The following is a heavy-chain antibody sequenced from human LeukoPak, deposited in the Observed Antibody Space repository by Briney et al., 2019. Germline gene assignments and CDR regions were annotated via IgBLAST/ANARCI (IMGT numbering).Heavy chain of an antibody. J-gene: IGHJ4*02. CDR2: IDEWRRT. D-gene: IGHD2-2*01. CDR1: GSFSDHS. CDR3: ARVGYCSSTSCLRYGNAFDY. V-gene: IGHV4-34*01. Sequence: SETLSLTCAVYGSFSDHSWSWVRQPPGKGLEWIGEIDEWRRTSYSPSLKSRVTMSVDTSKNQFSLKLSSVTAADTAVYYCARVGYCSSTSCLRYGNAFDYWGQGTLVTVSS.